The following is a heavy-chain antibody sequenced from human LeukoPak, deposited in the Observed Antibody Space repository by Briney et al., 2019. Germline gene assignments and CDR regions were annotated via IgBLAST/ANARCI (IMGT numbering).Heavy chain of an antibody. CDR1: GFTFSSYA. CDR2: ISYDGSNK. V-gene: IGHV3-30-3*01. CDR3: ARVGALEVRLYYYGMDV. D-gene: IGHD2-8*02. Sequence: GGSLRLSCAAFGFTFSSYAMHWVRQAPGKGLEWVAVISYDGSNKYYADSVKGRFTISRDNSKNTLYLQMNSLRAEDTAVYYCARVGALEVRLYYYGMDVWGQGTTVTVSS. J-gene: IGHJ6*02.